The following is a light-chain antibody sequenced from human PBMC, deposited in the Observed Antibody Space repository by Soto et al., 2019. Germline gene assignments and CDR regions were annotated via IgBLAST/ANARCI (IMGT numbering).Light chain of an antibody. V-gene: IGKV4-1*01. Sequence: DIVMTQSPDSLAVSLGERATINCKSSQSVLYSSNNKNYVAWYQQRPGQPPKLLIYCASNRESGVPDRFSGSGSGTDFTLTITSLQAEDVAVYYCQQYESTPPTFGQGTKLEIK. CDR1: QSVLYSSNNKNY. J-gene: IGKJ2*01. CDR2: CAS. CDR3: QQYESTPPT.